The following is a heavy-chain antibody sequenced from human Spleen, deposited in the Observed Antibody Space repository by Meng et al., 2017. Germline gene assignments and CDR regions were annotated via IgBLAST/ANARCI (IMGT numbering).Heavy chain of an antibody. V-gene: IGHV3-23*01. CDR2: ISGSGGST. CDR3: AKHSNTDYYA. Sequence: GESLKISCAASGFTFSSYAMSWVRQAPGKGLEWVSAISGSGGSTYYADSVKGRFTISRDNSKNTLYLQMNSLRAEDTAVYYCAKHSNTDYYAWGQGTLVTVSS. CDR1: GFTFSSYA. J-gene: IGHJ5*02. D-gene: IGHD3-10*01.